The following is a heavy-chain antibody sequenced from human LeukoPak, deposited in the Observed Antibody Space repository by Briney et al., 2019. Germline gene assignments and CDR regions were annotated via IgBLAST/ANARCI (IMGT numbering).Heavy chain of an antibody. CDR1: GFTFRSYE. Sequence: GWSLRLSCAASGFTFRSYEMNWVRQAPGKGLEWVSYITSSCNTIYYADSVKGRFTNSRDNAKNSLYLQMTSLRAEDTAVYYCARANYYDISGYDYWGQGTLVTVSS. CDR3: ARANYYDISGYDY. J-gene: IGHJ4*02. D-gene: IGHD3-22*01. V-gene: IGHV3-48*03. CDR2: ITSSCNTI.